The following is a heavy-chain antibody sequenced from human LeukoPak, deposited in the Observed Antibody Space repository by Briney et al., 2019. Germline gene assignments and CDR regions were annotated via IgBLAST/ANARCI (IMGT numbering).Heavy chain of an antibody. CDR3: ARDFRFGYNWFDP. Sequence: ASVKASCKASGYTFTNYYMHWVRQAPGQGLEWMGIINPSGGSTSYAQKFEGRVTMTRDTSTSTVYMELSSLRSKDTAVYYCARDFRFGYNWFDPWGQGTLVTVSS. CDR2: INPSGGST. V-gene: IGHV1-46*01. D-gene: IGHD3-10*01. J-gene: IGHJ5*02. CDR1: GYTFTNYY.